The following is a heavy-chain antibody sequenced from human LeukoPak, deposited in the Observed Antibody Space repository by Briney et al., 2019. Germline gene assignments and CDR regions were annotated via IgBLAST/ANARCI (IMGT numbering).Heavy chain of an antibody. D-gene: IGHD3-10*01. CDR2: ISGSGGST. CDR1: GFTFSSYA. J-gene: IGHJ4*02. Sequence: TGGSLRLSCAASGFTFSSYAMSWVRQAPGKGLEWVSAISGSGGSTYYADSVKGRFTISRDNSKNTLYLQMNSLRAEDTAVYYCARDLQFGERGQTYWGQGTLVTVSS. V-gene: IGHV3-23*01. CDR3: ARDLQFGERGQTY.